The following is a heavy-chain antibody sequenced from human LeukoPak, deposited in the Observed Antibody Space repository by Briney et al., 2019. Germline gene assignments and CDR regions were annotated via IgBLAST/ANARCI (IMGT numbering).Heavy chain of an antibody. D-gene: IGHD4-17*01. CDR3: ATLTTEGPYYFDY. CDR1: GYSFTSYW. J-gene: IGHJ4*02. CDR2: FYPGNSDT. V-gene: IGHV5-51*01. Sequence: GESLKISCKGSGYSFTSYWIGWVRQMPGEGLEWMGIFYPGNSDTRYSPSFQGQVTFSADKSISTAYLQWSSLKASDTALYYCATLTTEGPYYFDYWGQGTLVTVSS.